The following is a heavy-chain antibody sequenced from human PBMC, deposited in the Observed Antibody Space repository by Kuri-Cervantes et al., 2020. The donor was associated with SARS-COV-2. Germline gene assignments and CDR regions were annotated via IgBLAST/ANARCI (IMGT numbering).Heavy chain of an antibody. CDR1: GGSISSGGYY. V-gene: IGHV4-61*08. CDR2: IYYSGST. CDR3: ARAIAVAGEGDY. J-gene: IGHJ4*02. D-gene: IGHD6-19*01. Sequence: GSLRLSCTVSGGSISSGGYYWSWIRQPPGKGLEWIGYIYYSGSTNYNPSLKSRVTISVDTSKNQFSLKLSSVTAADTAVYYCARAIAVAGEGDYWGQGTLVTVSS.